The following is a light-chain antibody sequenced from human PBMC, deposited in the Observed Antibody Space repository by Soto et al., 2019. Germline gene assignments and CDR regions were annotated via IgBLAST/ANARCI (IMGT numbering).Light chain of an antibody. CDR3: QSYDTTLSGAWV. CDR2: GNN. CDR1: ISNIGAGYD. Sequence: QAVVTQPPSVSGAPGQRVTISCTGSISNIGAGYDVHWYQQFPGKVPKLLIHGNNNRPSGVPDRFSGSTSGTSASLAITGLQAEDEADYYCQSYDTTLSGAWVFGGGTKLTVL. J-gene: IGLJ3*02. V-gene: IGLV1-40*01.